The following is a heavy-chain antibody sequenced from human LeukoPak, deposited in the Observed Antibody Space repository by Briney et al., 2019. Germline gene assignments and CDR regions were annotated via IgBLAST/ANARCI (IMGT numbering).Heavy chain of an antibody. V-gene: IGHV3-7*01. J-gene: IGHJ4*02. CDR3: AREGAGGFDY. D-gene: IGHD1-26*01. CDR2: IKQDGSEK. Sequence: SGGSLRLSCAASTFTFSSYNMNWVRQAPGKGLEWVANIKQDGSEKDYVDSVKGRFTISRDNAKNSLYLQMNSLRAEDTAVYYCAREGAGGFDYWGQGTLVTVSS. CDR1: TFTFSSYN.